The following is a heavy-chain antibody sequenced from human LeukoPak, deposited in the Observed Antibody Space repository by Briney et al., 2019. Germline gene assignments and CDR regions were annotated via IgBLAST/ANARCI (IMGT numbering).Heavy chain of an antibody. J-gene: IGHJ4*02. CDR2: IWYDGSNK. CDR3: ARDDSSGYYFGPFDY. CDR1: GFTFRSYG. D-gene: IGHD3-22*01. Sequence: QAGGSLRLSCAASGFTFRSYGMHWGRRAPGKGLEWVAVIWYDGSNKYYADSVKGRFTISRDNSKNTLYLQMNSLRAEDTAVYYCARDDSSGYYFGPFDYWGQGTLVTVSS. V-gene: IGHV3-33*01.